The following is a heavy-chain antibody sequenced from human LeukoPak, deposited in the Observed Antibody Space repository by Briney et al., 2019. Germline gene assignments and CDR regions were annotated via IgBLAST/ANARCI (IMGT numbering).Heavy chain of an antibody. J-gene: IGHJ4*02. CDR3: ARGYDSSAYYPFNY. Sequence: SETPSLTCVVSGGSLSTHHWSWIRQSPGRGLEWIGYISDSGSTNYNPSLKSRVTISVDTSKNQFSLMLSSVTAADTAVYYCARGYDSSAYYPFNYWGQGTLVTVSS. CDR2: ISDSGST. D-gene: IGHD3-22*01. CDR1: GGSLSTHH. V-gene: IGHV4-59*11.